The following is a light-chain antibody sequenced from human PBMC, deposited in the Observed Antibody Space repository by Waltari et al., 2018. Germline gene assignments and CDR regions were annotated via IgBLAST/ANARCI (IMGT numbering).Light chain of an antibody. CDR3: QSFDNLLSGGVV. V-gene: IGLV1-40*01. Sequence: QSVLPQPPSGSGPPALRAPISCTGGTPNTEACHNLHGYHPLPRTPPKPPIDGNNNPPSGFPGRFSGSKSGPPAALAIPGLQADDEADYFCQSFDNLLSGGVVFGGGTKLAVL. CDR1: TPNTEACHN. CDR2: GNN. J-gene: IGLJ2*01.